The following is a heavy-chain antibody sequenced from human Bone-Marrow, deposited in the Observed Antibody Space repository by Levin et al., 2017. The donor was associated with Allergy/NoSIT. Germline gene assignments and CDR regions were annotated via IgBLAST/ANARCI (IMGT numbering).Heavy chain of an antibody. Sequence: GGSLRLCCVGSGFAFSDYAMSWVRQAPGGGLEWVATINPRGRSTYYPDSVKGRFFISRDNFRNTACLQMRNLRPEDTAIYFCGDPPNPFWSQGVLVAVS. V-gene: IGHV3-23*01. CDR3: GDPPNPF. J-gene: IGHJ4*02. CDR2: INPRGRST. CDR1: GFAFSDYA.